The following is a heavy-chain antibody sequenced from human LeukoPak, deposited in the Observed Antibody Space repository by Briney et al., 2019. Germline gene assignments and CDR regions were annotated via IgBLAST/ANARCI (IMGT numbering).Heavy chain of an antibody. CDR3: AMMYYYGSGSYI. D-gene: IGHD3-10*01. J-gene: IGHJ4*02. V-gene: IGHV1-2*06. CDR2: INPNSGGT. Sequence: ASVKVSCKASGYTFTGYYMHWVRQAPGQGLKWMGRINPNSGGTNYAQKFQGRVTMTRDTSISTAYMELSRLRSDDTAVYYCAMMYYYGSGSYIWGQGTLVTVSS. CDR1: GYTFTGYY.